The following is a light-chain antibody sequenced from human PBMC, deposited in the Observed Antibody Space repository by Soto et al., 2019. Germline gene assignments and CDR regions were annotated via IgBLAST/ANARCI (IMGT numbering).Light chain of an antibody. V-gene: IGKV1-9*01. CDR2: AAS. CDR3: QQLNSYPIT. J-gene: IGKJ5*01. CDR1: QGISSY. Sequence: IQLTQSPSSLSASVGDRVTITCRASQGISSYLAWYQQKPGKAPKLLIYAASTLQSGVPSRFSGSGSGTDFTLTISSLQPEDFATYDCQQLNSYPITSGQGTRLEIK.